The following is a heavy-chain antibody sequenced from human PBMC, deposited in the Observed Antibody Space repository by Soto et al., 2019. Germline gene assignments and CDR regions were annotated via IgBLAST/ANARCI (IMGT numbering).Heavy chain of an antibody. Sequence: GGSLRLSCAASGFTFSSYGMHWVRQAPGKGLEWVAVISYDGSNKYYADSVKGRFTISRDNSKNTLYLQMNSLRAEDTAVYYCAKEARYRSISHDAFDIWGQGTMVTVSS. D-gene: IGHD3-16*02. J-gene: IGHJ3*02. CDR2: ISYDGSNK. CDR3: AKEARYRSISHDAFDI. V-gene: IGHV3-30*18. CDR1: GFTFSSYG.